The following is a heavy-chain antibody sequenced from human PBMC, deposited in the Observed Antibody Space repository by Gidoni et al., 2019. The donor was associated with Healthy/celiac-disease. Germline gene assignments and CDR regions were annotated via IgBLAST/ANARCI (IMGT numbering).Heavy chain of an antibody. CDR1: GGSFSGYD. V-gene: IGHV4-34*01. D-gene: IGHD4-17*01. Sequence: QVQLQQRGAGRLKPSETLSLTCAVYGGSFSGYDWSWIRQAPGNGMVWIGEINHSGSTNYHPSLKSRGSISVDTSKNQFSLKLSSVTAADTAVDYCARRARSPTTVTTWASWFDPWGQGTLVTVSS. CDR3: ARRARSPTTVTTWASWFDP. CDR2: INHSGST. J-gene: IGHJ5*02.